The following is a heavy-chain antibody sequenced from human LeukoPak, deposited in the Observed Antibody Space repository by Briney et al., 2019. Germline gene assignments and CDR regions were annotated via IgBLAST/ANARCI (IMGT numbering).Heavy chain of an antibody. CDR1: GFTFSSYA. J-gene: IGHJ4*02. V-gene: IGHV3-30-3*01. CDR2: ISYDGSNK. CDR3: AKVGGYSYGPLDY. D-gene: IGHD5-18*01. Sequence: GGSLRLSCAASGFTFSSYAMHWVRQAPGKGLEWVAVISYDGSNKYYADSVKGRFTISRDNSKNTLYLQMNSLRAEDTAIYYCAKVGGYSYGPLDYWGQGTLVTVSS.